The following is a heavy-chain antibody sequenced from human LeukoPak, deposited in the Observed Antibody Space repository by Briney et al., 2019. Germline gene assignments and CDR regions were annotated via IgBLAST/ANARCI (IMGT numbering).Heavy chain of an antibody. Sequence: GESLKISCEGSGYSFTTYWIALVRQMPGKGLECMGSIHPGDSATRYSPSLQGQVTISADKSISTAYLQWSSLKASDTAMYYCARPSVGSGEDYWGQGTLVTVSS. CDR2: IHPGDSAT. D-gene: IGHD6-19*01. V-gene: IGHV5-51*01. J-gene: IGHJ4*02. CDR1: GYSFTTYW. CDR3: ARPSVGSGEDY.